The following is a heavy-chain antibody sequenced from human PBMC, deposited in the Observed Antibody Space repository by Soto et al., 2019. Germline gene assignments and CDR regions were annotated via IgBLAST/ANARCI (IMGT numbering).Heavy chain of an antibody. CDR1: GYTYTSYA. Sequence: GASVKVSCKASGYTYTSYAMHWVRQAPGQRLEWMGWINAGNGNTKYSQKFQGRVTITRDTSASTAYMELSSLRSEDTAVYYCARAGIVVVPAAYYYYGMDVWGQGTMVTVSS. V-gene: IGHV1-3*01. J-gene: IGHJ6*02. CDR2: INAGNGNT. CDR3: ARAGIVVVPAAYYYYGMDV. D-gene: IGHD2-2*01.